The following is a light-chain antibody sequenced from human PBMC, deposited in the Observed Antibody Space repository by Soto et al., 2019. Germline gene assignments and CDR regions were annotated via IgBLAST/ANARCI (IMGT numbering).Light chain of an antibody. V-gene: IGKV1-9*01. CDR2: GAS. Sequence: DFQLTQSPSFLSASVGDRVTISCRASQGISDYLAWYQQKPGKAPKLLIYGASTLQSGVPSRFSGSASGTEFTLTISSLQPEDFATYFCQQFNAYPLTFGGGTKVEIK. J-gene: IGKJ4*01. CDR1: QGISDY. CDR3: QQFNAYPLT.